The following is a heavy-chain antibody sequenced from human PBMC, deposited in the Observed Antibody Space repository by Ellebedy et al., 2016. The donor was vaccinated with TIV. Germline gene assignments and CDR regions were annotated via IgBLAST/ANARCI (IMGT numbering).Heavy chain of an antibody. CDR2: IDVAGDT. J-gene: IGHJ6*02. V-gene: IGHV3-23*01. CDR1: GFSVMTYV. D-gene: IGHD3-3*01. Sequence: GESLKISCAASGFSVMTYVMTWVRQAPRKGLEWVSGIDVAGDTFYADSVRGRFTVSRDQPKNTVYLQMNSLRAEDTAVYYCAKDRASFTIFGVVMPSPDVWGQGTTVTVSS. CDR3: AKDRASFTIFGVVMPSPDV.